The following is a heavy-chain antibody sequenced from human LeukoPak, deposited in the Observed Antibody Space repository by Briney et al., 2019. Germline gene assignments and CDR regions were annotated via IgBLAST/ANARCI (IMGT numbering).Heavy chain of an antibody. J-gene: IGHJ4*02. CDR2: IYYSGST. D-gene: IGHD4-17*01. CDR3: ARGAYGDYEY. CDR1: GGSISSSSYY. V-gene: IGHV4-39*07. Sequence: SETLSLTCTVSGGSISSSSYYWGWIRQPPGKGLEGIGSIYYSGSTYYNPSLKSRVTISVDTSTNQFSLKLSSVTAADTAVYYCARGAYGDYEYWGQGTLVTVSS.